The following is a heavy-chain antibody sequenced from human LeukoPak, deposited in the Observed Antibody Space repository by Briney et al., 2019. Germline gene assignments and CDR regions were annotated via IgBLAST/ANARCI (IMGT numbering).Heavy chain of an antibody. D-gene: IGHD2-15*01. CDR1: GGSISSYY. CDR3: AGVVVAAYHREYYFDY. J-gene: IGHJ4*02. CDR2: IYYSGST. V-gene: IGHV4-59*01. Sequence: SETLSLTCPVSGGSISSYYWSWIRQPPGKGREWIGYIYYSGSTNYNPSLKSRVTISVDTSKNQFSLKLSSVTAADTAVYYCAGVVVAAYHREYYFDYWGQGTLVTVSS.